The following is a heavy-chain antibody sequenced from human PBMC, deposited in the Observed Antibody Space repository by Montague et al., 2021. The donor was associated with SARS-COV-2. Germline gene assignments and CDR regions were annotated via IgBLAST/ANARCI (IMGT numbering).Heavy chain of an antibody. CDR3: GGLGYSTPPVDS. CDR2: IEYSGST. Sequence: SETLSLTCTVSGDSLSFYFWTWIRQPPGRGLEWIGYIEYSGSTNYNPSLKSRLTMSLDMSTNQFSLELRSVTAADTAVYYCGGLGYSTPPVDSWGHGTLVSVSS. V-gene: IGHV4-59*08. CDR1: GDSLSFYF. D-gene: IGHD5-12*01. J-gene: IGHJ5*01.